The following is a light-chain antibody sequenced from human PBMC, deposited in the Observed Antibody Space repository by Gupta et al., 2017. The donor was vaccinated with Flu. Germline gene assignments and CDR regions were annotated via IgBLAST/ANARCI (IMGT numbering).Light chain of an antibody. Sequence: QSVLTQPPSVSGAPGQRVTISCAGSRSNIGAGYDVHWFRPLPGTAPKLLIYGNTNRPSGVPDRFSGSKSGTSASLAITGLQAEDEADYYCQSYDSSLSGVVFGGGTKLTVL. CDR2: GNT. J-gene: IGLJ2*01. V-gene: IGLV1-40*01. CDR1: RSNIGAGYD. CDR3: QSYDSSLSGVV.